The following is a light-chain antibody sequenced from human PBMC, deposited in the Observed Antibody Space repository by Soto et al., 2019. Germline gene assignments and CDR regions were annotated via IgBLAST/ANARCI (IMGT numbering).Light chain of an antibody. J-gene: IGKJ1*01. CDR1: QSVSSY. Sequence: EIVLTQSPATLSLSPGERAPLSCRASQSVSSYLAWYQQKPGQAPRLLIYDASNRATGIPARFSGSGSGTDFTLTISRLEPEDFAVYYCQQYGSSRTWTFGQGTKVDI. CDR3: QQYGSSRTWT. CDR2: DAS. V-gene: IGKV3-20*01.